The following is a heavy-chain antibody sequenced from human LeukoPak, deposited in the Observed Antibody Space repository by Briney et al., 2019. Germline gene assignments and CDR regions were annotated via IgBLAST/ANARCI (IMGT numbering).Heavy chain of an antibody. Sequence: SQTLSLTCTVSGGSISSGDYYWSWIRQPPGKGLEWIGYIYYSGSTYYNPSLKSRVTISVDTSKNQFSLKLSSVTAADTAVYYCARLSKQWLVLDYWGQGTLVTVSS. CDR2: IYYSGST. CDR3: ARLSKQWLVLDY. D-gene: IGHD6-19*01. V-gene: IGHV4-30-4*08. J-gene: IGHJ4*02. CDR1: GGSISSGDYY.